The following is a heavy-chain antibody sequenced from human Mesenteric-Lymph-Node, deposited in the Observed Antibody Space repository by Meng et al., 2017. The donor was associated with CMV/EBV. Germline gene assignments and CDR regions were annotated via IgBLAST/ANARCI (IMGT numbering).Heavy chain of an antibody. V-gene: IGHV1-18*01. CDR2: ISAYNGNT. J-gene: IGHJ4*02. Sequence: ASVKVSCKASGYTFTSYGISWVRQAPGQGLEWMGWISAYNGNTNYAQKLQGRVTMTTDTSTSTAYMELSSLRSEDTAVYYCARHFWSGYRFDYWGQGTLVTVSS. CDR1: GYTFTSYG. CDR3: ARHFWSGYRFDY. D-gene: IGHD3-3*02.